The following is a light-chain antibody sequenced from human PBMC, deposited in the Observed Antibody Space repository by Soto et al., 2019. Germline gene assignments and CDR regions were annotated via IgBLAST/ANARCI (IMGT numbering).Light chain of an antibody. CDR1: ESIRTW. J-gene: IGKJ1*01. V-gene: IGKV1-5*01. CDR3: QQYNSYSGT. CDR2: DAS. Sequence: DIQMTQSPSTLSASVGDRVTITCRASESIRTWLAWYQHKPGKAPKFLIYDASTLESGVPSRFSGSGSGTEFTLTISSLQPDDFATYYCQQYNSYSGTSGQGTKVDIK.